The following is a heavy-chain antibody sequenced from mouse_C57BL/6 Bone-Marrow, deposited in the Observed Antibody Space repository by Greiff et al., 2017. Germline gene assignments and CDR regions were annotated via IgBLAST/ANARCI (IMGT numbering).Heavy chain of an antibody. J-gene: IGHJ2*01. CDR1: GYTFTDYY. CDR2: INPYNGGT. Sequence: VQLQQSGPVLVKPGASVKMSCKASGYTFTDYYMNWVKQSPGKSLEWIGVINPYNGGTSYNQKFKGKATLTVDKSSSTAYMELNSLTSEDSAVYYCARPHYGSSLDYWGQGTTLTVSS. CDR3: ARPHYGSSLDY. D-gene: IGHD1-1*01. V-gene: IGHV1-19*01.